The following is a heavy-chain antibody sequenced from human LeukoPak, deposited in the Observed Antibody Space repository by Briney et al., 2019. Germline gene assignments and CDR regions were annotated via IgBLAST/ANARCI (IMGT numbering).Heavy chain of an antibody. V-gene: IGHV1-46*01. CDR3: ARDSSGQVLRFLEWSEHYYSMDV. J-gene: IGHJ6*02. Sequence: GASVKVSCKASGYTFTSYYMHWVRQAPGQGLEWMGIINPSGGSTSYAQKFQGRVTMTRDTSTSTVYMELSSLRSEDTAVYYCARDSSGQVLRFLEWSEHYYSMDVWGQGTTVTVSS. D-gene: IGHD3-3*01. CDR2: INPSGGST. CDR1: GYTFTSYY.